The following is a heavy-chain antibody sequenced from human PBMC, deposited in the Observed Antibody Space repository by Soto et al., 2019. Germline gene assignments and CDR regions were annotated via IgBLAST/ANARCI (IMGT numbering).Heavy chain of an antibody. Sequence: QLQLQESGPGLVKPSETLSLTCTVSGGSISSSSYYWGWIRQPPGKGLEWIGSIYYSGSTYYNPSLKSRVTISVDTSKNQFSLKLSSVTAADTAVYYCARHSPIRGSYYYYGMDVWGQGTTVTVSS. CDR1: GGSISSSSYY. CDR2: IYYSGST. CDR3: ARHSPIRGSYYYYGMDV. V-gene: IGHV4-39*01. J-gene: IGHJ6*02. D-gene: IGHD3-10*01.